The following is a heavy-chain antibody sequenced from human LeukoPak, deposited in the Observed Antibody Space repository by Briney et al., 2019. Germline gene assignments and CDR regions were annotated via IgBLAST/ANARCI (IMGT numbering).Heavy chain of an antibody. J-gene: IGHJ6*02. CDR1: GLIFNNYG. CDR2: IWSDGSNK. CDR3: ARDTDMDV. Sequence: GGSLRLSCAASGLIFNNYGMHWVRQAPGKGLEWVAFIWSDGSNKYYVDSVKGRFTISRDNSKNTLYLQMDSLRAEDTAVYYCARDTDMDVWGQGTTVTVSS. V-gene: IGHV3-33*01.